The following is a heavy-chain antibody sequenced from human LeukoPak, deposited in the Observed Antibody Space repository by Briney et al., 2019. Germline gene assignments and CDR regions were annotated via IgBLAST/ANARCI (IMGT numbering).Heavy chain of an antibody. CDR1: GGSISSYY. Sequence: SETLSLTCTVSGGSISSYYWSWIRQPPGKGLEWIGYIYYSGSTNYNPSLKSRVTISVDTSKNQFSLKLSSVTAADTAVYYCARTDYGGNWFDPWGQGTLVTVSS. CDR2: IYYSGST. D-gene: IGHD4-23*01. J-gene: IGHJ5*02. V-gene: IGHV4-59*01. CDR3: ARTDYGGNWFDP.